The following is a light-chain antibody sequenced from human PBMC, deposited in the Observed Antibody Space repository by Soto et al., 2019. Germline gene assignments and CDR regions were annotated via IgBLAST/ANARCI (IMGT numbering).Light chain of an antibody. J-gene: IGKJ5*01. CDR1: QSVDSN. CDR3: QQHSKWPIT. Sequence: EIVMTQSPGTLSLSPGETATLSCRASQSVDSNYLAWYQQKPGQAPRLLVYGISTRASDIPARFSGSGSGTEFTLTISSLQSEDFGIYYCQQHSKWPITFCQGTRLEIK. V-gene: IGKV3-15*01. CDR2: GIS.